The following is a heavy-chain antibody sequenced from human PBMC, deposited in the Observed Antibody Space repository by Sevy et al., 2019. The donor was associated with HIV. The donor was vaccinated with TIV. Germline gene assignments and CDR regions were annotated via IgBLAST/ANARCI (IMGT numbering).Heavy chain of an antibody. D-gene: IGHD3-22*01. J-gene: IGHJ3*02. Sequence: GGSLRVSCAASGFTFSNYAMNWVRQAPGKGLEWVSTIFRSGGVTYYADSVKGRCTISRDNFKNTLNLQMHSLRAEDTAVYYCAGGRYDSSGSFDAFDIWGQGTMVTVSS. CDR1: GFTFSNYA. CDR3: AGGRYDSSGSFDAFDI. V-gene: IGHV3-23*01. CDR2: IFRSGGVT.